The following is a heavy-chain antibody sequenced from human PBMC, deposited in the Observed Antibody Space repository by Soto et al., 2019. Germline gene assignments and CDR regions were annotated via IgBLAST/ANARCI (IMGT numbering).Heavy chain of an antibody. CDR3: ARRTIAEWDFDI. V-gene: IGHV5-10-1*01. CDR1: GYSFTSYW. CDR2: IDPSDSYT. J-gene: IGHJ3*02. Sequence: GESLKISCKGSGYSFTSYWISWVRQMPGKGLEWMGRIDPSDSYTNYSPSSQGHVTISADKSISTAYLQWRSLKASDTAMYYCARRTIAEWDFDIWGKGTMVNVSS. D-gene: IGHD6-13*01.